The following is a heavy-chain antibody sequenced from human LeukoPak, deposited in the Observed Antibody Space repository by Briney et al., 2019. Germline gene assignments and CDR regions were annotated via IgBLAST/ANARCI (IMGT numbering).Heavy chain of an antibody. CDR1: GLTFSSYS. CDR2: ISTSSSYI. Sequence: GGSLRLSCAASGLTFSSYSMNWVRQAPGKGLEWVSSISTSSSYIYYADSVKGRFTISRDNAKNSLYLQMNSLRAEDTAVYYCARDPDGTARNYFDYWGQGTLVTVSS. J-gene: IGHJ4*02. CDR3: ARDPDGTARNYFDY. D-gene: IGHD1/OR15-1a*01. V-gene: IGHV3-21*01.